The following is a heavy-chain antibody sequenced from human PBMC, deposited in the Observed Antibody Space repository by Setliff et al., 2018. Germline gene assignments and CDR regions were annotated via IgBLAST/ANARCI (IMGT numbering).Heavy chain of an antibody. CDR2: ISSYNGNT. CDR3: ERGGSSLLDY. J-gene: IGHJ4*02. Sequence: GASVKVSCKASGYSFSNYGITWVRQVPGQGLEWMGWISSYNGNTDYAQNFQGRVTLTTDTSTSTAYMVLRGLRSDDTAVYYCERGGSSLLDYWGQGTLVTVSS. V-gene: IGHV1-18*01. D-gene: IGHD3-16*01. CDR1: GYSFSNYG.